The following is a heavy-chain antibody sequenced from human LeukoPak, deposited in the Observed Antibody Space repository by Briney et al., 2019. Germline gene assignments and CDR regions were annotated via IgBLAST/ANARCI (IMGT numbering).Heavy chain of an antibody. CDR1: GFTFSSYS. J-gene: IGHJ3*02. CDR2: ITSSGSVT. CDR3: ARFETSPGGVPFDI. V-gene: IGHV3-21*01. D-gene: IGHD3-16*01. Sequence: PGGSLRLSCVASGFTFSSYSMNWVRQAPGKGLEWISSITSSGSVTYYIDSVKGRFTISRDNTKNSLYLQMNSLRAEDTAVYYCARFETSPGGVPFDIWGQGTMVTVSS.